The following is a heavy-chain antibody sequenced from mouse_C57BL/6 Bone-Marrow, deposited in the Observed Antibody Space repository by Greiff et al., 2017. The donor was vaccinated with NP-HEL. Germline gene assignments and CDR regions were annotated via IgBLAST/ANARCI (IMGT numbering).Heavy chain of an antibody. CDR1: GFTFSDYG. J-gene: IGHJ2*01. CDR3: ARTRDYDYDGDYFDY. CDR2: ISSGSSTI. Sequence: EVKLEESGGGLVKPGGSLKLSCAASGFTFSDYGMHWVRQAPEKGLEWVAYISSGSSTIYYADTVKGRFTISRDNAKNTLFLQMTSLRSEDTAMYYCARTRDYDYDGDYFDYWGQGTTLTVSS. V-gene: IGHV5-17*01. D-gene: IGHD2-4*01.